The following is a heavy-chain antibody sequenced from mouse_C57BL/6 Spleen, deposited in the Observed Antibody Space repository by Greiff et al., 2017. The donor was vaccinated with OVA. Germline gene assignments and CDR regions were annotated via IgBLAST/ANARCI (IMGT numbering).Heavy chain of an antibody. CDR3: ARGYYGSSPYYFDY. V-gene: IGHV5-17*01. J-gene: IGHJ2*01. CDR2: ISSGSSTI. D-gene: IGHD1-1*01. Sequence: EVQLVESGGGLVKPGGSLKLSCAASGFTFSDYGMHWVRQAPEKGLEWVAYISSGSSTIYYADTVKGRFTISRDNDKNTLFLQMTSLRSEDTAMYYCARGYYGSSPYYFDYWGQGTTLTVSS. CDR1: GFTFSDYG.